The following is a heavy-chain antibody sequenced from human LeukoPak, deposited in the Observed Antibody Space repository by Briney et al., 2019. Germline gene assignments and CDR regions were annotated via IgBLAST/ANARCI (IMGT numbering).Heavy chain of an antibody. D-gene: IGHD4-23*01. Sequence: GGSLRLSCAASGFTFSSYWMHWVRQGPGKGLVWVSRINSDGSSTNYADSVRGRFTISRDNAENTLYLQMNSLRVEDTAVYYCATPGMTAVVTYFDYWGQGTLVTVSS. CDR1: GFTFSSYW. V-gene: IGHV3-74*01. J-gene: IGHJ4*02. CDR2: INSDGSST. CDR3: ATPGMTAVVTYFDY.